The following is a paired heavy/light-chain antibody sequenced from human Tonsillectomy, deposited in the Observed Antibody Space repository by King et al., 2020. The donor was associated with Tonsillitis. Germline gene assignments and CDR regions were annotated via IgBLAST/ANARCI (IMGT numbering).Heavy chain of an antibody. CDR1: GYTFTGYY. CDR3: AVGTLVGWAGFFDY. Sequence: QVQLVQSGAEVEKPGASVKVSCKASGYTFTGYYVHWVRQAPGQGLEWMGWINPNNGGTNYAQKFQGRVTMTRDTSISTAYMELTRLRSDDTAVYYCAVGTLVGWAGFFDYWGQGTLVTVSS. CDR2: INPNNGGT. V-gene: IGHV1-2*02. J-gene: IGHJ4*02. D-gene: IGHD1-26*01.
Light chain of an antibody. J-gene: IGLJ3*02. Sequence: QSALTQPASVSGSPGQSITISCTGTSSDVGSYNLVSWYQQHPGKAPKLLIYEGSKRPSGVPNRFSGSKSANSASLTISGLQAEDEADYYCCSYAGSSTLMFGGGTKLTVL. CDR3: CSYAGSSTLM. V-gene: IGLV2-23*01. CDR1: SSDVGSYNL. CDR2: EGS.